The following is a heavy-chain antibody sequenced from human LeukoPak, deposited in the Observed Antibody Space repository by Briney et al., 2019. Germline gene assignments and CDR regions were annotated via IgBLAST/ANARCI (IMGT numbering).Heavy chain of an antibody. Sequence: GGSLRLSCAASGFTFSSYNMNWVRQAPGKGLEWVSSITSSSSYTFYADSVKGRFTISRDNAKNSLYLQMNSLRAEDTAIYYCARDPYNGNYGDSYYYMDVWGKGTTVTISS. V-gene: IGHV3-21*01. CDR2: ITSSSSYT. CDR3: ARDPYNGNYGDSYYYMDV. J-gene: IGHJ6*03. D-gene: IGHD1-26*01. CDR1: GFTFSSYN.